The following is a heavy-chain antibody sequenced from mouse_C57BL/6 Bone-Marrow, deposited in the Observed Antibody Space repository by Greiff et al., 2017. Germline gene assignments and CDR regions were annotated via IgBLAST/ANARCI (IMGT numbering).Heavy chain of an antibody. J-gene: IGHJ4*01. V-gene: IGHV1-39*01. Sequence: EVQLQESGPELVKPGASVKISCKASGYSFTDYNMNWVKQSHGKSLEWIGVINPNYGTTNYNQKFKGKATLTVDQSSSTAYMQLNSLTSEDSAVYYCARGYDYDYAMDYWGQGTSVTVSS. D-gene: IGHD2-4*01. CDR1: GYSFTDYN. CDR2: INPNYGTT. CDR3: ARGYDYDYAMDY.